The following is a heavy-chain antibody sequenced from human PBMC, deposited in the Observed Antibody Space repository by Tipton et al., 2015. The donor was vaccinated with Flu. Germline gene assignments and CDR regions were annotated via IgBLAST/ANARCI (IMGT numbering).Heavy chain of an antibody. Sequence: TLSLTCTVSGGSISNSYWSWIRQPPGKGLEWIGYIYYSGSTNYSPSLKSRVTISVDTSKNQFSLKLSSVTAADTAVYYCARHGNGSSTTRCFDPWGQGTLVTVSS. CDR3: ARHGNGSSTTRCFDP. CDR1: GGSISNSY. D-gene: IGHD1-26*01. J-gene: IGHJ5*02. V-gene: IGHV4-59*08. CDR2: IYYSGST.